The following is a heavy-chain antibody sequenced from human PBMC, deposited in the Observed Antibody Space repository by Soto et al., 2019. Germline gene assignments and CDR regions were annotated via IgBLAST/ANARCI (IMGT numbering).Heavy chain of an antibody. CDR2: IYYSGST. J-gene: IGHJ6*02. Sequence: ASDTLSLTCTVSGGSISSYYWSWIRQPPGKGLEWIGYIYYSGSTNYNPSLKSRVTISVDTSKNQFSLKLSSVTAADTAVYYCARDRGSSWYEVYGMDVWGQGTTVTVSS. D-gene: IGHD6-13*01. CDR3: ARDRGSSWYEVYGMDV. V-gene: IGHV4-59*01. CDR1: GGSISSYY.